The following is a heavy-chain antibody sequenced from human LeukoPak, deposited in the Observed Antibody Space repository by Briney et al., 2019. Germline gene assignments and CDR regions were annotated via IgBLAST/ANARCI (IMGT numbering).Heavy chain of an antibody. V-gene: IGHV1-8*01. D-gene: IGHD6-6*01. CDR3: ARAIAARRRWSDY. CDR2: MNPNSDNT. J-gene: IGHJ4*02. Sequence: ASVKVSCKASGYTFTSYDINWVRQATGQGLEWMGWMNPNSDNTGYAQKFQGRVTMTRNTSISTAYMELSSLRSEDTAVYYCARAIAARRRWSDYWGQGTLVTVSS. CDR1: GYTFTSYD.